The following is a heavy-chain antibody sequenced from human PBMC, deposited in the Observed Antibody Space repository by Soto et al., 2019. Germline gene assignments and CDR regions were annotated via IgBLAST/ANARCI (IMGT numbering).Heavy chain of an antibody. J-gene: IGHJ4*02. D-gene: IGHD3-22*01. CDR2: ISGSGSNI. V-gene: IGHV3-21*01. CDR3: ARGLYYYDSSVYYGN. Sequence: GGSLRLSCAASGFTLSDYAMTWVRQGPGKGLEWVSAISGSGSNIYYADSLKGRFTISRDNAKNSLYLQMNSLRAEDTAVYYCARGLYYYDSSVYYGNWGQGTLVTVS. CDR1: GFTLSDYA.